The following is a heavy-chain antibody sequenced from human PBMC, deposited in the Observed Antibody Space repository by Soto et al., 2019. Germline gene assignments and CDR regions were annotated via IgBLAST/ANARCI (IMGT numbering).Heavy chain of an antibody. Sequence: PGGSLRISFAASGYTVSSYWMHWVRQAPGKGLVWVSRINSDGSSTSYADSVKGRFTISRDNAKNTLYLQMNSLRAEDTAVYYCARGSHSIAAYQPRELLPNPTKYWGQGTLVTVSS. V-gene: IGHV3-74*01. D-gene: IGHD1-26*01. CDR2: INSDGSST. J-gene: IGHJ4*02. CDR1: GYTVSSYW. CDR3: ARGSHSIAAYQPRELLPNPTKY.